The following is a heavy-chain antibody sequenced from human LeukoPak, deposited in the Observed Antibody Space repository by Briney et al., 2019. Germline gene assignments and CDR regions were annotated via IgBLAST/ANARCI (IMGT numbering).Heavy chain of an antibody. CDR1: GYTFTNYY. CDR3: ARGRTTVTRVFDS. D-gene: IGHD4-11*01. CDR2: INPSSGTT. Sequence: PLASVKVSCEASGYTFTNYYMHCVREAPGQGREWRGIINPSSGTTRDAQKFQGRVTMTSDMSTSTVYMELSSLRSEDTAVYYCARGRTTVTRVFDSWGQGTLVTVSS. J-gene: IGHJ5*01. V-gene: IGHV1-46*01.